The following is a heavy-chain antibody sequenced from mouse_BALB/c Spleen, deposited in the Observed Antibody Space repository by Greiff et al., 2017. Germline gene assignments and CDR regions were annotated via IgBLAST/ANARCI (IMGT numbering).Heavy chain of an antibody. V-gene: IGHV1-14*01. D-gene: IGHD2-10*02. Sequence: QLQESGPELVKPGASVKMSCKASGYTFTSYVMHWVKQKPGQGLEWIGYINPYNDGTKYNEKFKGKATLTSDKSSSTAYMELSSLTSEDSAVYYCAREGYGNSYYFDYWGQGTTLTVSS. CDR2: INPYNDGT. CDR1: GYTFTSYV. CDR3: AREGYGNSYYFDY. J-gene: IGHJ2*01.